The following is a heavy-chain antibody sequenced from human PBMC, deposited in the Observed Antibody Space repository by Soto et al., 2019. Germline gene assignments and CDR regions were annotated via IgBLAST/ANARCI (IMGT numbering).Heavy chain of an antibody. CDR1: GYSFTSYW. CDR3: ARRGRLEAAADPYYYYGMDV. Sequence: GESLKISCNGSGYSFTSYWIGWVRQMPGKGLEWMGIIYPGDSDTRYSPSFQGQVTISADKSISTAYLQWSSLKASDTAMYYCARRGRLEAAADPYYYYGMDVWGQGTTVTVSS. J-gene: IGHJ6*02. V-gene: IGHV5-51*01. CDR2: IYPGDSDT. D-gene: IGHD6-13*01.